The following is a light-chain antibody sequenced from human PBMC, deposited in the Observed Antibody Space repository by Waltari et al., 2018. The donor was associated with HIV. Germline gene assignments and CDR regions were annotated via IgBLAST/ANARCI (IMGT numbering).Light chain of an antibody. CDR3: QQYGSSPYT. CDR1: QSVSSIY. Sequence: EIVLTQSPGTLSLSPGERATLSCMASQSVSSIYLAWYQQKPGQAPRLLIYGASSRAAGIPDRFSGSGSGTDFTLTISRLEPEDFAVYYCQQYGSSPYTFGQGTKLEIK. CDR2: GAS. V-gene: IGKV3-20*01. J-gene: IGKJ2*01.